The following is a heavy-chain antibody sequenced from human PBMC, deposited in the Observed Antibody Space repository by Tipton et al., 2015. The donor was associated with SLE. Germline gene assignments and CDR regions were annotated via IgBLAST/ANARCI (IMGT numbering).Heavy chain of an antibody. V-gene: IGHV3-23*01. Sequence: SLRLSCAASGFTFSSYAVSWVRQAPGKGLEWVSAISGSGGSTYYADSVKGRFTISRDNSKNTLYLQMNSLRAEDTAVYYCAREGGYDFWSGYYDGGAFDIWGQGTMVTVSS. CDR1: GFTFSSYA. CDR2: ISGSGGST. D-gene: IGHD3-3*01. CDR3: AREGGYDFWSGYYDGGAFDI. J-gene: IGHJ3*02.